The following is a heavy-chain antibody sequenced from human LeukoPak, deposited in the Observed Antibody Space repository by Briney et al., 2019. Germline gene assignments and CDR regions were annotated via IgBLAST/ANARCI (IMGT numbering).Heavy chain of an antibody. CDR1: GGSFSGYY. D-gene: IGHD6-19*01. V-gene: IGHV4-34*01. CDR2: INHSGST. J-gene: IGHJ1*01. CDR3: ARLGRGYSSGWYIKSYFQH. Sequence: SETLSLTCAVYGGSFSGYYWSWIRQPPGKGLEWIGEINHSGSTNYNPSLKSRVTISVDTSKNQFSLKLSSVTAADTAVYYCARLGRGYSSGWYIKSYFQHWGQGTLVTVSS.